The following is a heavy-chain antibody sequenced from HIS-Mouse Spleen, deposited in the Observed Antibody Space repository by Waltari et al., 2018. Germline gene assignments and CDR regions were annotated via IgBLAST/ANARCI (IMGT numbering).Heavy chain of an antibody. CDR1: GFTVSSYG. CDR2: IWYDGSNK. Sequence: QVQLVESGGGVVQPGRSLRLFCAAAGFTVSSYGMHWVRQAPGKGLEWVAVIWYDGSNKYYADSVKGRFTISRDNSKNTLYLQMNSLRAEDTAVYYCAKGGLMVYAIGDYWGQGTLVTVSS. J-gene: IGHJ4*02. D-gene: IGHD2-8*01. CDR3: AKGGLMVYAIGDY. V-gene: IGHV3-33*06.